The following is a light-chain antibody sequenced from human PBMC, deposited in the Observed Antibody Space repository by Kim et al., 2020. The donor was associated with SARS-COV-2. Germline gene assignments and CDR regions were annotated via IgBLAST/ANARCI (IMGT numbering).Light chain of an antibody. J-gene: IGKJ2*01. CDR3: QQSYITPYT. Sequence: SASVWGRVTIPCRTSQSIISFLNWYQQKPGKAPNLLIFGASSLQSGVPSRFSGSGSGTDFTLTISSLQPEDFATYYCQQSYITPYTFGQGTKLEIK. CDR2: GAS. CDR1: QSIISF. V-gene: IGKV1-39*01.